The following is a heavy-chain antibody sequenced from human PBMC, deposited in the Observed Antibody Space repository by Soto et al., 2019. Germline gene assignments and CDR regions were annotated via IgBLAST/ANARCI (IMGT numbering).Heavy chain of an antibody. CDR1: GGSISSGGSS. J-gene: IGHJ6*02. Sequence: PSETLSLTCAVSGGSISSGGSSWSWIRQPPGKGLEWIGYIYDSGSSYYNPSLKSRVTISVNTSKNQFSLKLSSVTAADTAVYYCARELRFGEDYYGMDVWDQGTTVTVSS. D-gene: IGHD3-10*01. CDR3: ARELRFGEDYYGMDV. V-gene: IGHV4-30-2*01. CDR2: IYDSGSS.